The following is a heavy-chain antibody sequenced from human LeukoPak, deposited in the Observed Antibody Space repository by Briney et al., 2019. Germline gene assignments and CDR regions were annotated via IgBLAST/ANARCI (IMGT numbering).Heavy chain of an antibody. D-gene: IGHD5-24*01. Sequence: GGSLRLSCAASGFTVSSNYMTWVRQAPGKGLEWVSIIYNDGNTFYADSVKGRFTISRDNSKNTLYLQMNSLRAEDTAVYYCAKGGAATMRDGYNYYYYYMEVWGRGTTVTISS. CDR2: IYNDGNT. CDR3: AKGGAATMRDGYNYYYYYMEV. CDR1: GFTVSSNY. J-gene: IGHJ6*03. V-gene: IGHV3-53*01.